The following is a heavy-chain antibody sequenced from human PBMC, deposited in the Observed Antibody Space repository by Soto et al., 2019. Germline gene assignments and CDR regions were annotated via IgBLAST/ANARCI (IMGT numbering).Heavy chain of an antibody. CDR3: AKALYIVAVAAAFDY. J-gene: IGHJ4*02. V-gene: IGHV3-23*01. CDR1: GFTFSSYA. Sequence: GGSLRLSCAASGFTFSSYAMSWVRQAPGKGLEWVSAISGSGGSTYYADSVKGRFTISRDNSKNTLYLQMNSLRAEDTAVYYCAKALYIVAVAAAFDYWGQGTLVTVYS. D-gene: IGHD6-19*01. CDR2: ISGSGGST.